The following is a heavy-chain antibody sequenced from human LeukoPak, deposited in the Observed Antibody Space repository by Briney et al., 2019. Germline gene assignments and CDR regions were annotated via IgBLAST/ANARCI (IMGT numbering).Heavy chain of an antibody. CDR3: ARSSGTGTFSY. D-gene: IGHD6-25*01. Sequence: SETLSLTCAVYGGSFSGYYWSWIRQPPGKGLEWIGEINHSGSTNYNPSLKSRVTISVDTSKNQFSLKLSSVTAADTAVYYCARSSGTGTFSYWGQGTLVTVSS. V-gene: IGHV4-34*01. CDR2: INHSGST. CDR1: GGSFSGYY. J-gene: IGHJ4*02.